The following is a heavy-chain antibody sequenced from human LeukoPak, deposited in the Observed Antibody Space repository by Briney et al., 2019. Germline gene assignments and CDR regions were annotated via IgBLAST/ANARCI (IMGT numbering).Heavy chain of an antibody. Sequence: GGSLRLSCAASGFTFSSFWMHWVRQAPGKGLVWVSRINTDGSSTSYADSVKGRITISGDNAKNTLYLQMNSLRAEDTAVYYCSRGEFSSRWGDSWGQGTLVTVSS. J-gene: IGHJ4*02. CDR3: SRGEFSSRWGDS. V-gene: IGHV3-74*01. CDR2: INTDGSST. D-gene: IGHD6-13*01. CDR1: GFTFSSFW.